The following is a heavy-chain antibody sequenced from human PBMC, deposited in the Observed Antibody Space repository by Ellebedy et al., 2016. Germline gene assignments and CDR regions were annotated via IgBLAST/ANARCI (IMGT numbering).Heavy chain of an antibody. V-gene: IGHV3-7*01. CDR2: IKTDGTEK. D-gene: IGHD2-21*02. CDR3: ARGGAACAADCF. CDR1: GFMFGGCG. Sequence: GGSLRLSCIASGFMFGGCGMHWVRQAPGKGLEWVANIKTDGTEKYYVDSVKGRFTTSTDNAKTSLYLQMNSLRAEDTAVYYCARGGAACAADCFWGQGTLVTVSS. J-gene: IGHJ4*02.